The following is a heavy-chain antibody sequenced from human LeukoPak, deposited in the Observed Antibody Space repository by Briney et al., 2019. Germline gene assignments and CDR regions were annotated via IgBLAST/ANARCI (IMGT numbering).Heavy chain of an antibody. D-gene: IGHD2-15*01. V-gene: IGHV4-4*02. CDR1: GGSISSSNW. J-gene: IGHJ5*02. Sequence: SETLSLTCAVSGGSISSSNWWSWVRQPPGKGLEWIGEIYHSGSTNYNPSLKSRVTISVDKSKNQFSLKLSSVTAADTAVYYCARQGDIVVVVAATEWFDPWGQGTLVTVSS. CDR3: ARQGDIVVVVAATEWFDP. CDR2: IYHSGST.